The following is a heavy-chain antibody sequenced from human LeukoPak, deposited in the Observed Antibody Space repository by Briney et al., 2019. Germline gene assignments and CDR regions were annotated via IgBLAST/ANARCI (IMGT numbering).Heavy chain of an antibody. CDR2: ISYDGGNQ. Sequence: WRALRHSRAASRFTPITYARHQVRQAPGKGLEWVAVISYDGGNQYYAESGKGRFTVSSDYSTPGMLLKMNSMRVEATALSYCARVDCDRTSCYSSHIAPCGEGTQVNVSP. D-gene: IGHD2-21*01. V-gene: IGHV3-30-3*01. J-gene: IGHJ4*03. CDR3: ARVDCDRTSCYSSHIAP. CDR1: RFTPITYA.